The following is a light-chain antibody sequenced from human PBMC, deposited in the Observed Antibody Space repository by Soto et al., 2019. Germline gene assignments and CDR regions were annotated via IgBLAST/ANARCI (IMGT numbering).Light chain of an antibody. CDR1: SSDVGGYNY. CDR3: SSYAGSNNLKV. J-gene: IGLJ1*01. Sequence: QSALTQPASVSGSPGQSITISCTGTSSDVGGYNYVSWYQQHPGKAPKLMIYEVSNRPSGVPDRFSGSKSGNTASLTVSGLQAEDEADYYCSSYAGSNNLKVFGTGTKLTVL. V-gene: IGLV2-8*01. CDR2: EVS.